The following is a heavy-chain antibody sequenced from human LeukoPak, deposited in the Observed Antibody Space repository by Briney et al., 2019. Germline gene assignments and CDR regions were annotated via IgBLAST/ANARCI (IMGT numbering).Heavy chain of an antibody. CDR3: ARGRVPAAIPYYYYGMDV. Sequence: SETPSLTCAVYGGSFSGYYWSWIRQPPGKGLEWIGEINHSGSTNYNPSLKSRVTISVDTSKNQFSLKLSSVTAADTAVYYCARGRVPAAIPYYYYGMDVWGKGTTVTVSS. D-gene: IGHD2-2*01. J-gene: IGHJ6*04. CDR2: INHSGST. CDR1: GGSFSGYY. V-gene: IGHV4-34*01.